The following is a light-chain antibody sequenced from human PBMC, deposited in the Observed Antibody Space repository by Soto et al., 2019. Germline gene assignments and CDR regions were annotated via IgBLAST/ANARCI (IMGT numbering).Light chain of an antibody. Sequence: DIQMTQSSSSLSASVGDRVTITCRASQPVTNYLSWYQQKPGKAPTLLIYAASRLQSGVPSRFSAGGSGTEFTLSINSLLPEDFATYYCQQSYIAPWTFGQGTKVDIK. CDR3: QQSYIAPWT. V-gene: IGKV1-39*01. J-gene: IGKJ1*01. CDR1: QPVTNY. CDR2: AAS.